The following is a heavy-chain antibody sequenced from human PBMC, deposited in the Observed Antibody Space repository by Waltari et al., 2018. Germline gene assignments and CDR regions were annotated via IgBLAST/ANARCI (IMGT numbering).Heavy chain of an antibody. CDR1: GGSFSGYS. CDR3: ARDVGGYTIFGVVSSRDAFDI. Sequence: QVQLQQWGAGLLKPSETLSLTCAVYGGSFSGYSWSWIRQPQGKGLGWIGEINHSGSPNYNPSLNSRVTISVDTSKNQFSLKLSSVTAADTAVYYCARDVGGYTIFGVVSSRDAFDIWGQGTMVTVSS. V-gene: IGHV4-34*01. J-gene: IGHJ3*02. D-gene: IGHD3-3*01. CDR2: INHSGSP.